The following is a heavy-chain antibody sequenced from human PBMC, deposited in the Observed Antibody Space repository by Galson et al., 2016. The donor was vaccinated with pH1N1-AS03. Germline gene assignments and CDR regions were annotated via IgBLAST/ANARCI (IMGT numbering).Heavy chain of an antibody. V-gene: IGHV3-74*01. CDR1: GFNLSTYW. D-gene: IGHD2-2*01. Sequence: SLRLSCAASGFNLSTYWIHWVRQGPGKGLVWVSRISSDDSGTSYADSVRGRFTISRDDAKNTVHLQMNSLRAEDTAVYYCARDMIDMAVVIPDAMDWGVDVWGQGTTVTVSS. CDR2: ISSDDSGT. J-gene: IGHJ6*02. CDR3: ARDMIDMAVVIPDAMDWGVDV.